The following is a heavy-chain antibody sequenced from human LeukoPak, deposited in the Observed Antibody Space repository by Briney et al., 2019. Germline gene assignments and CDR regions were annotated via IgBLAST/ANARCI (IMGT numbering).Heavy chain of an antibody. V-gene: IGHV4-39*01. J-gene: IGHJ3*02. CDR1: VASISSSTYY. CDR2: IYYRGNT. Sequence: SETLSLTCAVSVASISSSTYYWGWIRQPPGKGPEWIGSIYYRGNTYYNPSLKSRVTISVDTSKNQFSLKLSSVTAADTAVYYCARHTGYYLTDAFNMWGQGTMVTVSS. CDR3: ARHTGYYLTDAFNM. D-gene: IGHD3-9*01.